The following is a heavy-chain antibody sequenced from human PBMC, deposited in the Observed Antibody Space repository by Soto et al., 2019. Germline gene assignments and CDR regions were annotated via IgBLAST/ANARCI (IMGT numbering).Heavy chain of an antibody. J-gene: IGHJ4*02. CDR3: ARQINYDYVWGSPDY. V-gene: IGHV2-5*02. Sequence: SGPTLVNPTQTLTLTCTFSGFSLSTSGVGVGWIRQPPGKALEWLALIYWDDDKRYSPSLKSRLTITKDTSKNQVVLTMTNMDPVDIATYYCARQINYDYVWGSPDYWGQGTLVTVSS. CDR1: GFSLSTSGVG. CDR2: IYWDDDK. D-gene: IGHD3-16*01.